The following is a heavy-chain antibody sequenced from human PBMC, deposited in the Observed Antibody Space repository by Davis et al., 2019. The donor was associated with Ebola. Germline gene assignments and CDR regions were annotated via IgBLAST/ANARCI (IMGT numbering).Heavy chain of an antibody. Sequence: SVKVSCKASGFTFTNSAMQWVRQARGQRPEWIGSIVVGNVNANYAQKFQGRVTITRDMSTSTSYLDLSNLRSEDTAVYYCAASAGTVGKFDYWGQGTLVTVSS. V-gene: IGHV1-58*02. CDR3: AASAGTVGKFDY. J-gene: IGHJ4*01. CDR1: GFTFTNSA. CDR2: IVVGNVNA. D-gene: IGHD1-14*01.